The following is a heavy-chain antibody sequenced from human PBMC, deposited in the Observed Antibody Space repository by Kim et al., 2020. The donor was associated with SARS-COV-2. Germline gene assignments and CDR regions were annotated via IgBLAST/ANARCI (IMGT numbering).Heavy chain of an antibody. J-gene: IGHJ4*02. CDR1: GFNFNEYS. Sequence: GGSLRLSCDVSGFNFNEYSMNWVRQAPGKGLEWVSFISSQADDIYYADSVRGRFTVSRDSAKNSLYLHMKNLRVEDTAVYYCVRDLAYGDFHYYFDYWGQGTLVTVSS. CDR2: ISSQADDI. CDR3: VRDLAYGDFHYYFDY. V-gene: IGHV3-21*06. D-gene: IGHD4-17*01.